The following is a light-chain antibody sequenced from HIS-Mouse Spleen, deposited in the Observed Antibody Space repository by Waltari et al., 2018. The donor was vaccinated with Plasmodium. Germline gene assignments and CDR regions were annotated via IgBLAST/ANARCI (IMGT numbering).Light chain of an antibody. Sequence: EIVMTQSPATRSVSPGERATPSGRASQSVSSNVAWYQQKPGQAPRLLIYGASTRATGIPARFSGSGSGTEFTLTISSMQSEDFAVYYCQQYNNWPPTFGQGTKVEIK. CDR3: QQYNNWPPT. CDR1: QSVSSN. CDR2: GAS. J-gene: IGKJ1*01. V-gene: IGKV3-15*01.